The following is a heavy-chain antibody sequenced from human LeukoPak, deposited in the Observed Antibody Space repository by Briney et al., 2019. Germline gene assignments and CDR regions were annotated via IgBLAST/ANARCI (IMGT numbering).Heavy chain of an antibody. J-gene: IGHJ4*02. CDR2: IYHSGNT. D-gene: IGHD6-13*01. CDR3: AREEGIAAAGALEY. Sequence: PSGALSLPCSVPIGSITNYYWSWIRQPPGKGLEGIGFIYHSGNTNKNPSLTTRVTMSVDTSKTQITLRLSSVTAADTAVYYCAREEGIAAAGALEYWGQGILVTVSS. V-gene: IGHV4-59*01. CDR1: IGSITNYY.